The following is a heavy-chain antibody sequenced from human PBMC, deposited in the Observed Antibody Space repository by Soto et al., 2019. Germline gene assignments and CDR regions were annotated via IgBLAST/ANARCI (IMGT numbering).Heavy chain of an antibody. CDR2: IWYDGSNK. CDR1: GFTFSSYG. J-gene: IGHJ4*02. CDR3: ARAGHSSSTYYFDY. V-gene: IGHV3-33*01. D-gene: IGHD6-6*01. Sequence: QVQLVESGGGVVQPGRSLRLSCAASGFTFSSYGMHWVRQAPGKGLEWVAVIWYDGSNKYYADSVKGRFTISRDNSKNTLYLQMNSLRAEDTAVYYCARAGHSSSTYYFDYWGQGTLVTVSS.